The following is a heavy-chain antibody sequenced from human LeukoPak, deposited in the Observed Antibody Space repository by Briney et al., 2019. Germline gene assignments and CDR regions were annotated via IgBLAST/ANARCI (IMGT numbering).Heavy chain of an antibody. D-gene: IGHD2-2*01. J-gene: IGHJ6*02. CDR1: GDFISSYY. CDR3: AREDCSGTSCSEYV. CDR2: IYYSGST. V-gene: IGHV4-59*01. Sequence: SETLSLTCTVSGDFISSYYWSWIRQSPGKGLEWIGYIYYSGSTNYNPSLKSRVTISVDTSKNQFSLKLSSVTAADTAVYYCAREDCSGTSCSEYVWGQGTTVTVSS.